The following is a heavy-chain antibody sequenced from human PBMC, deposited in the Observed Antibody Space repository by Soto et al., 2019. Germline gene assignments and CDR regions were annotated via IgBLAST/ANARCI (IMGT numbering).Heavy chain of an antibody. CDR2: ISAYNGNT. CDR1: GYTFTSYG. D-gene: IGHD3-22*01. J-gene: IGHJ5*02. V-gene: IGHV1-18*01. CDR3: ARVEPLEYYYDSSGYYACWFDP. Sequence: GASVKVSCKASGYTFTSYGISWVRQAPGQGLEWMGWISAYNGNTNYAQKLQGRVTMTTDTSTSTAYMELRSLRSDDTAVYYCARVEPLEYYYDSSGYYACWFDPWGQGTLVTVSS.